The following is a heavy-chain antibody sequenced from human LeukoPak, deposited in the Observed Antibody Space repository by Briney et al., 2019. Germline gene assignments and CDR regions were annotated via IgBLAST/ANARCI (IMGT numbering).Heavy chain of an antibody. Sequence: GGSLRLSCAASGFTFSSYSMNWVRRAPGKGLEWVSSISSSSSYIYYADSVKGRFTISRDNAKNSLYLQMNSLRAEDTAVYYCARDFGGYSGYVFDYWGQGTLVTVSS. CDR3: ARDFGGYSGYVFDY. D-gene: IGHD5-12*01. V-gene: IGHV3-21*01. J-gene: IGHJ4*02. CDR2: ISSSSSYI. CDR1: GFTFSSYS.